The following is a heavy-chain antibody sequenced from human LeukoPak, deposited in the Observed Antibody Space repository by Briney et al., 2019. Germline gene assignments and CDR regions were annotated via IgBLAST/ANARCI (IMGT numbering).Heavy chain of an antibody. CDR1: GFTFSSYS. D-gene: IGHD1-1*01. CDR2: ISSSSSTI. Sequence: GGSLRLSCAASGFTFSSYSMNWVRQAPGKGLEWVSYISSSSSTIYYADSVKGRFTISRDNAKNSLSLQMNSLRDEDTAVYYCAKLRELVTYYYYYGLDVWGQGTTVTVSS. V-gene: IGHV3-48*02. CDR3: AKLRELVTYYYYYGLDV. J-gene: IGHJ6*02.